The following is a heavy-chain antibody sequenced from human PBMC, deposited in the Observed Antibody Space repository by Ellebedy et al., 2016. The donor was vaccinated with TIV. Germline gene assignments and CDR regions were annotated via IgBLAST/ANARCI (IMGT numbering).Heavy chain of an antibody. Sequence: ASVKVSCXASGYSFTGYHIHWVRQAPGQGLEWMGWINPNSGRTDFAQNFQGRVTMTRDTSINTAYMELARLGSDDTALYYCARDAAPLYGGYDHWYFDLWGRGTLVTVSS. CDR1: GYSFTGYH. D-gene: IGHD5-12*01. CDR2: INPNSGRT. CDR3: ARDAAPLYGGYDHWYFDL. J-gene: IGHJ2*01. V-gene: IGHV1-2*02.